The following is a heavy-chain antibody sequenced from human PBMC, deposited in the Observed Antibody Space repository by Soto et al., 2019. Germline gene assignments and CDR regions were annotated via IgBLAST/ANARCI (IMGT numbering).Heavy chain of an antibody. CDR1: GFTFSSYS. D-gene: IGHD4-17*01. CDR2: ISRSSNYI. Sequence: GGSLRLSCAASGFTFSSYSMNWVRQAPGKGLEWVSSISRSSNYIYYADSVKGRLTISRDNAKNSLYLQMNSLRAEDTAVYYCARDFTTLAFYAFDIWGQGTMVTVSS. J-gene: IGHJ3*02. CDR3: ARDFTTLAFYAFDI. V-gene: IGHV3-21*01.